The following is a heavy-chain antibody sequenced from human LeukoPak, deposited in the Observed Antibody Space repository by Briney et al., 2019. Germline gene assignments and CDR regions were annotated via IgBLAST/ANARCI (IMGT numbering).Heavy chain of an antibody. CDR3: VSASPAGDF. J-gene: IGHJ4*02. V-gene: IGHV3-23*01. CDR2: ISASGGNT. Sequence: GGSLRLSCAASGFTFSKFAMNWVRQAPGKGLEWVSGISASGGNTYYADSVKGRFTISRDNSKNMLYLQMNSLRVEDTVVYYSVSASPAGDFWGQGTLDTVSS. CDR1: GFTFSKFA.